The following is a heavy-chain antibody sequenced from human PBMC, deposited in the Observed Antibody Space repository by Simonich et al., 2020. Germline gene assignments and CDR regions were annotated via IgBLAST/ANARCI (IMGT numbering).Heavy chain of an antibody. D-gene: IGHD3-10*01. CDR1: GYTFTGYY. J-gene: IGHJ6*02. Sequence: GAEVKKPGASVKVSCKASGYTFTGYYMHWVRQAPGQGLEWMGRINPNSGGTNYAQKFQGRVTMTRDTSISTAYMELSRLRSDDTAVYYRARVPGIYYYYGMDVWGQGTTVTVSS. CDR3: ARVPGIYYYYGMDV. V-gene: IGHV1-2*06. CDR2: INPNSGGT.